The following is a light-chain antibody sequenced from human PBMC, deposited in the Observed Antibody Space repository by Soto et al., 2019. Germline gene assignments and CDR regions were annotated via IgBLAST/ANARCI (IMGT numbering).Light chain of an antibody. CDR3: GTWDSNLSAGV. Sequence: QSVLTQPPSVSAAPGQKVTISCSGSSSNIMYNYVAWYQQLPGTAPKLVIYDNDKRPSGIPDRFSGSKSGTSATLAITGLQTGDEADYYCGTWDSNLSAGVFGGGTKLTVL. CDR2: DND. CDR1: SSNIMYNY. V-gene: IGLV1-51*01. J-gene: IGLJ2*01.